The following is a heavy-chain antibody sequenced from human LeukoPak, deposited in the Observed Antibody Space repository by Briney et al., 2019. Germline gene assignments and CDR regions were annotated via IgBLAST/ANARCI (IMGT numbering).Heavy chain of an antibody. CDR1: GFNFSTHG. Sequence: PGGSLRLSCSASGFNFSTHGMHWVRQAPGKGLEWVAVTSFDETYKFYSDSLKGRFSISRDNSKNTLYLQMNSLRAEDTAVYYCATHPPGEWLLTGTLKRGLDYWGQGTLVTVSS. CDR3: ATHPPGEWLLTGTLKRGLDY. CDR2: TSFDETYK. J-gene: IGHJ4*02. D-gene: IGHD3-3*01. V-gene: IGHV3-30*03.